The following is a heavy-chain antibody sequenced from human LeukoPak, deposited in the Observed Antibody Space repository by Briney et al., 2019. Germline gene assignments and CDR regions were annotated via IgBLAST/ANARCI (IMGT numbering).Heavy chain of an antibody. V-gene: IGHV3-23*01. CDR1: GFTFSIYP. CDR3: AKERGY. CDR2: ISVSGDNT. J-gene: IGHJ4*02. Sequence: GGSLRLSCAASGFTFSIYPMMWVRQPPGKGPEWVSAISVSGDNTYYADSVRGRFTISRHNPKNTLYLQMNSLRDEDTDVHYCAKERGYWGQGTLVTVSS.